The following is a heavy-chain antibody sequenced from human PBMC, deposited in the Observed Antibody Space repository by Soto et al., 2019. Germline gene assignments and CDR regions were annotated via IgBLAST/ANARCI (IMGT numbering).Heavy chain of an antibody. CDR3: ARGVLGVYYRKAG. CDR2: IHYSGST. J-gene: IGHJ6*02. CDR1: GGSISSSSYY. V-gene: IGHV4-39*01. Sequence: LETLSLTCSVSGGSISSSSYYWGWIRQPPGKGLEWIGRIHYSGSTYYKPSLKSRVTISVDTSTNQVAQKLSSGTATDTAVGDSARGVLGVYYRKAGWCQGTTDTV. D-gene: IGHD3-22*01.